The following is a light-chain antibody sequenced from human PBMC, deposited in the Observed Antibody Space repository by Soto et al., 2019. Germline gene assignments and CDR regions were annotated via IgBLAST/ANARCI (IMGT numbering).Light chain of an antibody. CDR2: GAS. CDR3: QQYGSSPWT. Sequence: ELTQSAGIASLSPRERATLSCRPSQSVRSDYLAWYQQKPGQAPRPHIYGASTRATGIPDRFTGSGSGTDFTLTISRLEPEDVAVYYCQQYGSSPWTFGQGTKVDIK. V-gene: IGKV3-20*01. CDR1: QSVRSDY. J-gene: IGKJ1*01.